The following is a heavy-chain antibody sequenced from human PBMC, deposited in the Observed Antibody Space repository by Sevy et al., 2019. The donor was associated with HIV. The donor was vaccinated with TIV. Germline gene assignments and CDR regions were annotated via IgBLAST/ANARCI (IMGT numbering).Heavy chain of an antibody. CDR3: ARSPTNAMVRGVIVRFDY. J-gene: IGHJ4*02. CDR1: GGTFSSYA. Sequence: ASLKVSCKASGGTFSSYAISWVRQAPGQGLEWMGGIIPIFGTANYAQKFQGRVTITADESTSTAYMELSSLRSEDTAVYYCARSPTNAMVRGVIVRFDYWGQGTLVTVSS. V-gene: IGHV1-69*13. D-gene: IGHD3-10*01. CDR2: IIPIFGTA.